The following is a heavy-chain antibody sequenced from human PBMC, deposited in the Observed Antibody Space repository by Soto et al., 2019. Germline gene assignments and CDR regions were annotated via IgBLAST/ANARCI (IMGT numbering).Heavy chain of an antibody. Sequence: PGGSLRLSCTASGFTFGDYAMSWFRQAPGKGLEWVGFIRSKAYGGTTEYAASVKGRFTISRDDSKSIAYLQMNSLKTEDTAVYYCTRDGTRCFTDYWGQGTLVTVSS. V-gene: IGHV3-49*03. CDR1: GFTFGDYA. D-gene: IGHD1-1*01. CDR2: IRSKAYGGTT. CDR3: TRDGTRCFTDY. J-gene: IGHJ4*02.